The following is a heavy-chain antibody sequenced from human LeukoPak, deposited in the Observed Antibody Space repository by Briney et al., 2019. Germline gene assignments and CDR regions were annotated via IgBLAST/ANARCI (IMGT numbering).Heavy chain of an antibody. Sequence: TGGSLRLSCAASGFSLSSYAMSWVRQAPGKGLEWVANIKQDGSEKYYVDSVKGRFTISRDNAKNSLYLQMNSLRAEDTAVYYCARVYYYGSGSYYIYYYYYMDVWGKGTTVTVSS. J-gene: IGHJ6*03. D-gene: IGHD3-10*01. CDR3: ARVYYYGSGSYYIYYYYYMDV. CDR1: GFSLSSYA. CDR2: IKQDGSEK. V-gene: IGHV3-7*01.